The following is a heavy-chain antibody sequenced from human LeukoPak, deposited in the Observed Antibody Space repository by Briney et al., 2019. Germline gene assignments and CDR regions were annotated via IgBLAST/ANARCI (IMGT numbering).Heavy chain of an antibody. CDR3: ARDASITMVRGVIGY. CDR2: ISSSSSYI. D-gene: IGHD3-10*01. J-gene: IGHJ4*02. CDR1: GFTFSSYS. Sequence: PGGSLRLSCAASGFTFSSYSMNWVRQAPGKGLEWVSSISSSSSYIYYADSVKGRFTISRDNAKNSLYLQMNSLRAEDTAVYYCARDASITMVRGVIGYWGQGTLVTVSS. V-gene: IGHV3-21*01.